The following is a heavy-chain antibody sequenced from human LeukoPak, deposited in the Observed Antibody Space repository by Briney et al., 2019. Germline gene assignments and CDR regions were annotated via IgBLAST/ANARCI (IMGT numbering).Heavy chain of an antibody. CDR1: GGSISSDDYS. Sequence: SETLSLTCIVSGGSISSDDYSWSWIRQPPGKGLEWIGYIYYTGTTHYNPSLKSRVTISVDTSKNQFSLKLSSVTAADTAVYYCARGYYDFWSGYPLKYYYYYYYMDVWGKGTTVTVSS. CDR3: ARGYYDFWSGYPLKYYYYYYYMDV. V-gene: IGHV4-30-4*08. J-gene: IGHJ6*03. CDR2: IYYTGTT. D-gene: IGHD3-3*01.